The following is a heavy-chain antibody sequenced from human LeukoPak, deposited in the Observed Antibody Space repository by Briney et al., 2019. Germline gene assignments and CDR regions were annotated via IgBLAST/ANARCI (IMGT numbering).Heavy chain of an antibody. Sequence: SETLSLTCTVSGGFISSHYWSWIRHPAGKTLERLGRIWTTGTTAYNPSYKSQLSMSMDKSQNQFSLKLTSITAAHTAVYYCTRVRAYANFVGSFDLWGRGALVTVSS. CDR1: GGFISSHY. CDR3: TRVRAYANFVGSFDL. V-gene: IGHV4-4*07. D-gene: IGHD1-26*01. J-gene: IGHJ2*01. CDR2: IWTTGTT.